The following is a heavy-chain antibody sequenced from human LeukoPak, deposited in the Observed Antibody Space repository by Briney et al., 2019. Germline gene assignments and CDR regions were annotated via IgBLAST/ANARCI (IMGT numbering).Heavy chain of an antibody. Sequence: ASVKVSCKASGYTFTNNDINWVRQAPGQGLEWMGWISAYNGNTNYAQKLQGRVTMTTDTSTSTAYMELRSLRSDDTAVYYCARDLDQYSGRYGGFGHDFWGQGTLVTVSS. CDR3: ARDLDQYSGRYGGFGHDF. CDR2: ISAYNGNT. CDR1: GYTFTNND. D-gene: IGHD1-26*01. J-gene: IGHJ4*02. V-gene: IGHV1-18*01.